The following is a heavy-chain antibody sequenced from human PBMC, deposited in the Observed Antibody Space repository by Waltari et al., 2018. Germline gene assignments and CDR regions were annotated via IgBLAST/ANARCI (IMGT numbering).Heavy chain of an antibody. CDR2: INPNSGGT. J-gene: IGHJ2*01. V-gene: IGHV1-2*06. CDR3: ARALEGGYSGYDSYYWYFDL. Sequence: QVQLVQSGAEVKKPGASVQVSCKASGYTFTGYYMHWVRPAPGHRLGWMGRINPNSGGTNYAQKFQGRVTMTRDTSISTAYMELSRLRSDDTAVYYCARALEGGYSGYDSYYWYFDLWGRGTLVTVSS. CDR1: GYTFTGYY. D-gene: IGHD5-12*01.